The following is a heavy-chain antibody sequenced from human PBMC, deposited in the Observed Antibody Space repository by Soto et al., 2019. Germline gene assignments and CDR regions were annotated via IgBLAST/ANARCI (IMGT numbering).Heavy chain of an antibody. Sequence: QVQLQESGPGLVKPSQTLLLTCTVSGGSISSGDYCWSWIRQHPGKGLEWIGYVRYSVSTDYNPSFKSRVTISVDTYKNHFSLKLSSVTAADTAVYYCARGIAARCGFDYWGQGTLVTVSS. CDR3: ARGIAARCGFDY. CDR2: VRYSVST. CDR1: GGSISSGDYC. J-gene: IGHJ4*02. V-gene: IGHV4-31*03. D-gene: IGHD6-6*01.